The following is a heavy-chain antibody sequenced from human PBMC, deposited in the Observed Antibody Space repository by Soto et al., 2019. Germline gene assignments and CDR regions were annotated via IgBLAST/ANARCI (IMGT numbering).Heavy chain of an antibody. CDR3: ARVKANYDVLTGIQFDS. D-gene: IGHD3-9*01. CDR2: INAHQGNT. Sequence: QVQLVQSGADVKKPGASVKVSCKASGYTFTNYGISWVRQAPGQGLEWMVWINAHQGNTNYSPKVQGRATMTTDTPSSTANMELRRLRSDDTAVYCSARVKANYDVLTGIQFDSWGQGTLVTVSS. CDR1: GYTFTNYG. V-gene: IGHV1-18*01. J-gene: IGHJ4*02.